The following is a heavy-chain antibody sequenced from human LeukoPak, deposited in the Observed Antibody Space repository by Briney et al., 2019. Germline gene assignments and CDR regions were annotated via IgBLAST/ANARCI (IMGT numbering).Heavy chain of an antibody. V-gene: IGHV4-39*01. Sequence: PSETLSLTCTVSGGSISTTSYYWGWIRQPPGKGLEWIGSISYTGATYYSPSLKSRVTISVDTSRNQFSLRLTSVIAADTAVYYCARRPYSGNDYFDSWGQGTLVTVSS. CDR2: ISYTGAT. CDR3: ARRPYSGNDYFDS. CDR1: GGSISTTSYY. D-gene: IGHD5-12*01. J-gene: IGHJ4*02.